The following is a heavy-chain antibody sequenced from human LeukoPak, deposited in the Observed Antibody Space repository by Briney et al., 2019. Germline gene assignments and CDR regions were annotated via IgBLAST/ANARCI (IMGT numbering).Heavy chain of an antibody. V-gene: IGHV4-59*01. J-gene: IGHJ4*02. D-gene: IGHD4-17*01. Sequence: SETLSLTCTVSGGSISSYYWSWIRQPPGKGLEWIGYIYYSGSTNYNPSLKSRVTISVDTSKNQFSLKLSSVTAADTAVYYCARAYGDYVDYWGQGTLVTVSS. CDR2: IYYSGST. CDR3: ARAYGDYVDY. CDR1: GGSISSYY.